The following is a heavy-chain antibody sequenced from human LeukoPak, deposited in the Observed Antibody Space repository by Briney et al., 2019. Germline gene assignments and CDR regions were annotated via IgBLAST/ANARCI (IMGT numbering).Heavy chain of an antibody. J-gene: IGHJ2*01. Sequence: GGSLRLSCAASGFTFSSYSMNWVRQAPGKGLEWVSYISSSSVTIYYADSVKGRFTISRDNAKNTLYLQMNSLRAEDTAVYYCTRVGDYGGNWAWYFDLWGRGTLVTVSS. CDR2: ISSSSVTI. D-gene: IGHD4-23*01. CDR1: GFTFSSYS. CDR3: TRVGDYGGNWAWYFDL. V-gene: IGHV3-48*04.